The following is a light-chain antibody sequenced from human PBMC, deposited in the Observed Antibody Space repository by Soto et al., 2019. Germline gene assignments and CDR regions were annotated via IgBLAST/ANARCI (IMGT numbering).Light chain of an antibody. V-gene: IGLV2-14*03. CDR1: NKDVGSYSY. CDR2: DVS. CDR3: SSYTSSNTVL. J-gene: IGLJ2*01. Sequence: QSSLTQPSSVSGSPGQAITISFTGTNKDVGSYSYVSWYQQHPGEAPKLMIYDVSNRPSGVSHRFSGSKSGNTASLTISGLQTEDEADYYCSSYTSSNTVLFGGGTKVTVL.